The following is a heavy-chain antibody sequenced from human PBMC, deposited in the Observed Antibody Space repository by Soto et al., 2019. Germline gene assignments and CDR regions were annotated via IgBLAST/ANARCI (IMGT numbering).Heavy chain of an antibody. Sequence: SQTLSLTCAISGDSVSINSAAWNLIRQSPSRGLEWLGRTYYRSKRYNDYAVSVKSRITINPDTSKNQFSLQLNSVTPEDTAVYYCAREGRYYDFWSGLDYWGQGTLVTVSS. CDR1: GDSVSINSAA. D-gene: IGHD3-3*01. J-gene: IGHJ4*02. CDR3: AREGRYYDFWSGLDY. CDR2: TYYRSKRYN. V-gene: IGHV6-1*01.